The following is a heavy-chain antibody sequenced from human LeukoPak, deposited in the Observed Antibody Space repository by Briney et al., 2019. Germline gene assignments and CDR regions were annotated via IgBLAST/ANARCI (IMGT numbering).Heavy chain of an antibody. Sequence: GASVKVSCKASGYTFTSYYMHWVRQAPGQGLEWMGIINPSGGSTSYAQKFQGRVTMTRDTSTSTVYMELSSLRSEDAAVYYCARDPHYDFWSGYYSYWGQGTLVTVSS. D-gene: IGHD3-3*01. V-gene: IGHV1-46*01. CDR1: GYTFTSYY. J-gene: IGHJ4*02. CDR3: ARDPHYDFWSGYYSY. CDR2: INPSGGST.